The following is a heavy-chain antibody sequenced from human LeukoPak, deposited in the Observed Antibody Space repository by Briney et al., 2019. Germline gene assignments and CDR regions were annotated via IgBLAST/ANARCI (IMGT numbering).Heavy chain of an antibody. CDR2: IRYDGTNR. CDR3: VKVIYCNGDSCYGEYFQH. CDR1: GFTFSHFG. Sequence: GGSLRLSRAASGFTFSHFGMHWVRQAPGKGLEWVAFIRYDGTNRYYADLGKGRFTISRDNSKNTLYLQMNSPRAEDTAVYYCVKVIYCNGDSCYGEYFQHWGQGTLVTVSS. D-gene: IGHD2-15*01. J-gene: IGHJ1*01. V-gene: IGHV3-30*02.